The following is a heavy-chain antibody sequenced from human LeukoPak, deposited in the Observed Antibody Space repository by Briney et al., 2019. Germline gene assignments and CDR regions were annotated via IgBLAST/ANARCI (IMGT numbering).Heavy chain of an antibody. J-gene: IGHJ3*02. Sequence: GGSLRLSCAASGFTFSSYGMHWVRQAPGKGLEWVAVISYDGSNKYYADSVKGRFTISRDNSKNTLYLQMNSLRAEDTAVYYCARDASRAAGGTWAFDIWGQGTMVTVSS. CDR3: ARDASRAAGGTWAFDI. D-gene: IGHD6-13*01. CDR2: ISYDGSNK. CDR1: GFTFSSYG. V-gene: IGHV3-30*03.